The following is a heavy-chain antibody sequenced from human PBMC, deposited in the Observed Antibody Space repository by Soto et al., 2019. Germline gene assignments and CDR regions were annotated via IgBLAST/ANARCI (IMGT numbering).Heavy chain of an antibody. CDR3: AGGVGSSPPRY. J-gene: IGHJ4*02. Sequence: LRETLSLTCTIPGGSISVYYWSWIRQPPGQALEWIGYIYDSGSPYYNPSLRSRVIISADTSKNQISLKLTSATAADTAVYYCAGGVGSSPPRYWGRGTLVTVSS. CDR2: IYDSGSP. V-gene: IGHV4-59*01. D-gene: IGHD1-26*01. CDR1: GGSISVYY.